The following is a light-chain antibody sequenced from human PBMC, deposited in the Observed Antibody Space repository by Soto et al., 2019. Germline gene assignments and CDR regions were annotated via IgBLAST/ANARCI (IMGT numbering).Light chain of an antibody. J-gene: IGLJ2*01. Sequence: QSALTQPPSASGSPGQSVTISCTGTSSDVGGYNCVSWYQQHPGKAPQLMIYEVTKRPSGVPDRFSGSKSGNTASLTVSGLQADDEADYYCSSYAGSNTVLFGGGTKVTVL. CDR3: SSYAGSNTVL. CDR2: EVT. V-gene: IGLV2-8*01. CDR1: SSDVGGYNC.